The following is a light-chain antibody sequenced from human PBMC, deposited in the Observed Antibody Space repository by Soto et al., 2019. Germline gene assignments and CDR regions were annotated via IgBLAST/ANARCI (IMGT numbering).Light chain of an antibody. CDR3: QQTYRFVT. J-gene: IGKJ5*01. CDR1: QDISSY. CDR2: GAS. Sequence: DIQLTQSPSSLSSSIGDRVTITCRASQDISSYLNWYQQKPGRAPNRLIYGASSLQGGVPSRFSGRASGTEFTLTISSLQPEDLATYYCQQTYRFVTFGQWTRLDI. V-gene: IGKV1-39*01.